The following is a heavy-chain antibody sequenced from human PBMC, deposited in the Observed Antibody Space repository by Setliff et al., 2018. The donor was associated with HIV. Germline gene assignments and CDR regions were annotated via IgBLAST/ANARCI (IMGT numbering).Heavy chain of an antibody. D-gene: IGHD7-27*01. CDR2: IYYTGNT. Sequence: PSETLSLTCTVSGGPISSYYWSWIRQPPGKGLEWIGNIYYTGNTDYNPSLKSRVTMSLDTSKNQFSLKLSSVTAADTAVYYCARQLGVIDYWGQGTLVTVSS. CDR1: GGPISSYY. V-gene: IGHV4-59*08. CDR3: ARQLGVIDY. J-gene: IGHJ4*02.